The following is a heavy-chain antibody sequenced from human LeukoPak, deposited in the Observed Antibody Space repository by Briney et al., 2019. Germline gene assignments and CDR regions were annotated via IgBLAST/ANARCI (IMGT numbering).Heavy chain of an antibody. Sequence: PGGSLRLSCAASGFTFSSYDMNWVRQAPGKGLEWVSAIGTAGDQYYPGSVKGRFTISRESAKNYLYLQMNSLRAGDTAAYYCARGRGDGMDVWGKGTTVTVSS. CDR1: GFTFSSYD. CDR3: ARGRGDGMDV. V-gene: IGHV3-13*05. J-gene: IGHJ6*04. CDR2: IGTAGDQ.